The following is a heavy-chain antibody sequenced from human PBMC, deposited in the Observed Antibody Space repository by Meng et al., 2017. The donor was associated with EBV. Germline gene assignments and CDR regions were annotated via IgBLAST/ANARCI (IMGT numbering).Heavy chain of an antibody. D-gene: IGHD3-10*01. CDR3: ASESGRGFTPDY. J-gene: IGHJ4*02. CDR2: LIPMVGAP. Sequence: QVKVLQSGAEGKKPGSSVKVSCRTSGGTFRSDAVSWVRQAPGQGLEWMGGLIPMVGAPHYAQKFQGRVTIIADESTSTHSMELNSLRSEDTAMYYCASESGRGFTPDYWGQGTLVTVSS. V-gene: IGHV1-69*01. CDR1: GGTFRSDA.